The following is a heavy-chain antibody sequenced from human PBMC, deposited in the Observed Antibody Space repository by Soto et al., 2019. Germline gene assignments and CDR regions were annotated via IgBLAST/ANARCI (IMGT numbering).Heavy chain of an antibody. D-gene: IGHD3-3*01. CDR1: GFTFSSYA. J-gene: IGHJ4*02. CDR2: NSSNGGST. V-gene: IGHV3-64D*06. CDR3: VKPYDFWSGYRNYFDY. Sequence: GGSLRLSCSASGFTFSSYALHWVRQAPGTGLEYVSANSSNGGSTYYADSVKGRFTISRDNSKNTLYLQMSSLRAEDTAVYYCVKPYDFWSGYRNYFDYWGQGTLVTVSS.